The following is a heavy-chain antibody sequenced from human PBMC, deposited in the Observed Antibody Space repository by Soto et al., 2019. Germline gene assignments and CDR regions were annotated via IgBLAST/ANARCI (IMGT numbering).Heavy chain of an antibody. CDR2: IIPIFGTA. V-gene: IGHV1-69*13. Sequence: SVKVSCKASGGTFSSYAISWVRQAPGQGLEWMGGIIPIFGTANYAQKFQGRVTITADESTSTAYMELSSLRSEDTAVYYCARDLHDFWSGYSPSFDYWGQGTRVTVS. D-gene: IGHD3-3*01. J-gene: IGHJ4*02. CDR1: GGTFSSYA. CDR3: ARDLHDFWSGYSPSFDY.